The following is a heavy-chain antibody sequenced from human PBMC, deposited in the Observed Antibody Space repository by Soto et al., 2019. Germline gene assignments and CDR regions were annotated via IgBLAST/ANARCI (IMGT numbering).Heavy chain of an antibody. CDR1: GYIFTSYG. CDR3: ARFNGSVTNYYMDV. J-gene: IGHJ6*03. D-gene: IGHD3-10*01. V-gene: IGHV1-18*01. CDR2: ISVDSGNT. Sequence: QVQLVQSGAELKKPGASAKVSCKASGYIFTSYGISWVRQAPGQGLEWMAWISVDSGNTNYAQNFQGRVTMTTDTSASTAHMELRSLRSDDTAVYYCARFNGSVTNYYMDVWGKGTTVIVSS.